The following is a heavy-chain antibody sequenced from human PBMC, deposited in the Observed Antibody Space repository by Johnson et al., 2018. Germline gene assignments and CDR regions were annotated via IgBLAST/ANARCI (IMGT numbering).Heavy chain of an antibody. V-gene: IGHV3-21*06. J-gene: IGHJ4*02. CDR2: ISSGSGSI. CDR3: ASGAAAIYY. CDR1: EFSFSSYS. Sequence: VQLVQSGGGLVNPGGSLRLSCVASEFSFSSYSMNWVRQAPGKGLEWVSAISSGSGSIYYADSMTGRFTITRDKSKNSGYLQSNSLRVEDTAVYYCASGAAAIYYWGQGTLVTVSS. D-gene: IGHD6-13*01.